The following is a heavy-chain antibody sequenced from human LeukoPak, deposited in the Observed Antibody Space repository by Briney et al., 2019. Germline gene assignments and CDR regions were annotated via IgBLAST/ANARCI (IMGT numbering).Heavy chain of an antibody. J-gene: IGHJ6*02. CDR1: GFSFSSYA. CDR3: ARDHTGGYYYDSAYGMDV. V-gene: IGHV3-23*01. Sequence: GGSLRLSCAASGFSFSSYAMSWVRQAPGKGLEWVSSISASGGSPYYADSVKGRFTISRDNSKNTLYLQMNSLRAEDTAVYYCARDHTGGYYYDSAYGMDVWGQGTTVTVSS. CDR2: ISASGGSP. D-gene: IGHD3-22*01.